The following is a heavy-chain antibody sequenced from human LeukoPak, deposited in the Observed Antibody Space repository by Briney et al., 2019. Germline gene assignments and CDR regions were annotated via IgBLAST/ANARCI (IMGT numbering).Heavy chain of an antibody. CDR1: GFTFSSYG. Sequence: GGSLRLSCAASGFTFSSYGMHWVRQAPGKGLEWVAFIRYDGSNKYYADSVKGRFTLSRDNAKNSLYLQMNSLRAEDTAVYYCARGNWFDPWGQGTLVTVSS. CDR2: IRYDGSNK. V-gene: IGHV3-30*02. J-gene: IGHJ5*02. CDR3: ARGNWFDP.